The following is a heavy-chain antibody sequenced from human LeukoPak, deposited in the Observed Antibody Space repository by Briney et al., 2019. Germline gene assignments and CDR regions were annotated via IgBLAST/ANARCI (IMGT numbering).Heavy chain of an antibody. V-gene: IGHV3-33*01. CDR2: IWYDGSNK. CDR1: GFTFSSYG. J-gene: IGHJ5*02. D-gene: IGHD3-16*01. CDR3: GRDSVGGGGNWFDP. Sequence: GGSLRLSCAASGFTFSSYGMHWVRQAPGKGLEWVAVIWYDGSNKYYADSVKGRFTISRDNSKNTLYLQMNSLRAEDTAVYYGGRDSVGGGGNWFDPWGQGTLVTVSS.